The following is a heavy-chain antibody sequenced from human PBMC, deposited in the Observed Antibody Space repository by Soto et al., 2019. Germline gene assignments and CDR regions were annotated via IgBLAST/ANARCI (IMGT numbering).Heavy chain of an antibody. V-gene: IGHV3-33*08. CDR3: ARAAYTSGYYYFDH. J-gene: IGHJ4*02. CDR1: GFTFSTYA. CDR2: IWFDGSNK. D-gene: IGHD6-19*01. Sequence: GGSLRLSCAASGFTFSTYAMTWVRQAPGKGLEWVANIWFDGSNKNYADSVKGRFTISRDNSKNTLFLQVNSLRAEDTAIYYCARAAYTSGYYYFDHWGQGTPVTVSS.